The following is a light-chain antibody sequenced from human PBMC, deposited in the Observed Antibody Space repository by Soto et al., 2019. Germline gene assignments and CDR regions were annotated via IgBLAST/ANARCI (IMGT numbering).Light chain of an antibody. Sequence: EIVMTQSPATLSVSQGERATLSCRASQIIANRLAWYQQKPGQAPRLLVYGAFNRATGIPTRFSGSGSATDFTLTITSLQSEDSAIYYCQQYFNWPPQYTFGQGTKLDIK. CDR3: QQYFNWPPQYT. CDR1: QIIANR. V-gene: IGKV3-15*01. CDR2: GAF. J-gene: IGKJ2*01.